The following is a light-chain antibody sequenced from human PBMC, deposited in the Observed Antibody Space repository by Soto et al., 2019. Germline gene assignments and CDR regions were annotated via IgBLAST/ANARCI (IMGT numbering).Light chain of an antibody. CDR3: QQSYSTPWT. V-gene: IGKV1-39*01. Sequence: IPITQSPSSLASSVGDRVTITCRASQSISNYLNWYQQKPGKAPKLVIYAASSLQSGVPSRFSGSGSGTDFTLTISSLQPEDFATYYCQQSYSTPWTFGQGTKVDIK. CDR2: AAS. CDR1: QSISNY. J-gene: IGKJ1*01.